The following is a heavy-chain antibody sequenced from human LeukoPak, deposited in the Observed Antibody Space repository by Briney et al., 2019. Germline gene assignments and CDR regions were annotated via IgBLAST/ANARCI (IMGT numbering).Heavy chain of an antibody. CDR1: GYTFTTYS. CDR3: ARDVGYGDP. V-gene: IGHV1-3*04. J-gene: IGHJ5*02. Sequence: ASVKVSCKASGYTFTTYSMHWVRQAPGQRLEWMGWINTGNGNTIYSQNFQGRVTITRDTSASTAYIELSSLTSEDTAVYYCARDVGYGDPWGQGTLVTVSS. CDR2: INTGNGNT. D-gene: IGHD4-17*01.